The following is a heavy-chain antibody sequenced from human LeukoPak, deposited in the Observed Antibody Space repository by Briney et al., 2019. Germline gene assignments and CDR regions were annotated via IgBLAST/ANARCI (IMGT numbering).Heavy chain of an antibody. Sequence: GGSLRLSCVASGFTFSNYEMNWVRQAPGKGPEWVSYITKTGNSKYYAGSVKGRFTVSRDDANKSLYLQMDSLGAEDTAVYYCVREGSLDDFDYWGQGTLVTVSS. V-gene: IGHV3-48*03. CDR3: VREGSLDDFDY. CDR1: GFTFSNYE. J-gene: IGHJ4*02. D-gene: IGHD3-9*01. CDR2: ITKTGNSK.